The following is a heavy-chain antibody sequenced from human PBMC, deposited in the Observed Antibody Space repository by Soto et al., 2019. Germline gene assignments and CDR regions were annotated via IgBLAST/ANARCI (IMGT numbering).Heavy chain of an antibody. Sequence: GESLKISCKGSGYSFTSYWIGWVRQMPGKGLEWMGIIYPGDSDTRYSPSFQGQVTISADKSISTAYLQWSSLKASDTAMYYCARPPSYYYDSRPYAFDIWGQGTMVTVSS. CDR1: GYSFTSYW. CDR3: ARPPSYYYDSRPYAFDI. CDR2: IYPGDSDT. J-gene: IGHJ3*02. V-gene: IGHV5-51*01. D-gene: IGHD3-22*01.